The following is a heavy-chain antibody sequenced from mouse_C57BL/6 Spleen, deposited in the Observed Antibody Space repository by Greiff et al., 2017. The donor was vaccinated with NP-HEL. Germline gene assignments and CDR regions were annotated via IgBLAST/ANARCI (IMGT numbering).Heavy chain of an antibody. CDR3: ITTVVPYYAMDY. J-gene: IGHJ4*01. D-gene: IGHD1-1*01. V-gene: IGHV1-15*01. CDR1: GYTFTDYE. Sequence: VKLQESGAELVRPGASVTLSCKASGYTFTDYEMHWVKQTPVHGLEWIGAIDPETGGTAYNQKFKGKAILTADKSSSTAYMELRSLTSEDSAVYYCITTVVPYYAMDYWGQGTSVTVSS. CDR2: IDPETGGT.